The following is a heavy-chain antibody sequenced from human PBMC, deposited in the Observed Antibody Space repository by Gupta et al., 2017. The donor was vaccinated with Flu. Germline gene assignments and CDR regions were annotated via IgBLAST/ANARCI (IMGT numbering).Heavy chain of an antibody. V-gene: IGHV4-39*01. CDR1: GGSISNSNYY. CDR3: ARLPKANCGADCYSNAFDI. J-gene: IGHJ3*02. Sequence: QLQLQESGPGLVKPSETLSLTCTVSGGSISNSNYYWGWLRQPPGKGLEWIANIYYSGNTYYNPSLKSRVTISVDTSKNQFSLKLNSVTATDTAVYYCARLPKANCGADCYSNAFDIWGQGTMVTVSS. CDR2: IYYSGNT. D-gene: IGHD2-21*02.